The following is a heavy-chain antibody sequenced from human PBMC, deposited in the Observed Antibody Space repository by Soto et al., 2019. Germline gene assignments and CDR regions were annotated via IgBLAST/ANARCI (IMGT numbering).Heavy chain of an antibody. CDR1: GFTFSSYT. J-gene: IGHJ6*03. CDR2: ISDSGGST. V-gene: IGHV3-23*01. CDR3: AKGLGDYYYMDV. Sequence: EVQLLESGGGLVQPGGSLRLSCAASGFTFSSYTMSWVRQAPGKGLEWVSAISDSGGSTYYADSVKGRFTISRDNSKHTLSWLVNSLRAEDTAVYYCAKGLGDYYYMDVWGKVTTVTVSS.